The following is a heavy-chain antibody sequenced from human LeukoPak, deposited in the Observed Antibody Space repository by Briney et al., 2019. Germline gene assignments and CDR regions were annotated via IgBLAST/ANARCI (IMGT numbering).Heavy chain of an antibody. Sequence: ASVKVSCKASGYTFTSYGISWVRQAPGQGLEWMGWISAYNGNTNYAQKLQGRVTMTTDTSTSTAYMELRSLRSDDTAVYYRARGDLTGYYRDAFDIWGQGTMVTVSS. CDR1: GYTFTSYG. J-gene: IGHJ3*02. CDR3: ARGDLTGYYRDAFDI. V-gene: IGHV1-18*01. D-gene: IGHD3-9*01. CDR2: ISAYNGNT.